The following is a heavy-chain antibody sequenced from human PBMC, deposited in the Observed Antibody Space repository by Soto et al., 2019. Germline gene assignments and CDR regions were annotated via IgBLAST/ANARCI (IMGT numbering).Heavy chain of an antibody. D-gene: IGHD3-10*01. CDR1: GGSFSGYY. Sequence: SETLSLTCAVYGGSFSGYYWSWIRQPPGKGLEWIGEINHSGSTNYNPSLKSRVTISVDTSKNQFSLKLSSVTAADTAVYYCARDGYLYYYGSGNPWGTKDWFDPWGQGTLVTVSS. CDR3: ARDGYLYYYGSGNPWGTKDWFDP. V-gene: IGHV4-34*01. CDR2: INHSGST. J-gene: IGHJ5*02.